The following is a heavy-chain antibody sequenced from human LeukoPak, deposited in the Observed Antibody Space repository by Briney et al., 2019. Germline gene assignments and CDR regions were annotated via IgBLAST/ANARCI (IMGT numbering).Heavy chain of an antibody. Sequence: GGSLRLSCAASGFTFSSYWMSWVRQAPGKGLEWVANIKQDGSEKYYVDSVKGRFTISRDNAKNSLYLQMNSLRAEDTAVYYCARDRTFYCGSYYFAYWGQGTLVTVSS. J-gene: IGHJ4*02. CDR2: IKQDGSEK. CDR3: ARDRTFYCGSYYFAY. V-gene: IGHV3-7*01. CDR1: GFTFSSYW. D-gene: IGHD1-26*01.